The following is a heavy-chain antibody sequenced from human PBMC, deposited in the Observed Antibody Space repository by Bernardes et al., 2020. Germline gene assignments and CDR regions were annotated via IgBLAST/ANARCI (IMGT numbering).Heavy chain of an antibody. V-gene: IGHV3-30*15. CDR3: ARDIYSSWTVGAPDY. CDR2: ISTDGSKT. J-gene: IGHJ4*02. Sequence: GGSLRLSRAASGFSFSGQAMHWVRQAPGKGLEWVAVISTDGSKTYYADSVKGRFAISRDNSKDTLYLQMSSLRRDDTAVYYCARDIYSSWTVGAPDYWGQGTLVIVSS. D-gene: IGHD1-26*01. CDR1: GFSFSGQA.